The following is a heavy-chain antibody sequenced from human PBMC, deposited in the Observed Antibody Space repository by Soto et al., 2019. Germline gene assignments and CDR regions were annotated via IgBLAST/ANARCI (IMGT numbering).Heavy chain of an antibody. CDR3: ARMATFGSLNWFDP. CDR1: GYTFTGYY. J-gene: IGHJ5*02. CDR2: INPNSGGT. V-gene: IGHV1-2*02. D-gene: IGHD3-16*01. Sequence: ASVKVSCKASGYTFTGYYMHWVRQAPGQGLEWMGWINPNSGGTNYAQKFQGRVTMTRDISIATAYMELSSLRSDDTAIYYCARMATFGSLNWFDPWGQGTRVTVSA.